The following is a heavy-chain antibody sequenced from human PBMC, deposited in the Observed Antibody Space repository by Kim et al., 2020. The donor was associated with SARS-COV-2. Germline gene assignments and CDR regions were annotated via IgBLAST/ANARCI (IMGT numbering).Heavy chain of an antibody. V-gene: IGHV4-31*03. Sequence: SETLSLTCTVSGGSISSGGYYWSWIRQHPGKGLEWIGYIYYSGSTYYHPALKSRVTISVDTSKNQFSLKLSSVTAADTAVYYCARAGRSFFGVVGAFDIWGQGTMVTVSS. CDR3: ARAGRSFFGVVGAFDI. J-gene: IGHJ3*02. CDR2: IYYSGST. CDR1: GGSISSGGYY. D-gene: IGHD3-3*01.